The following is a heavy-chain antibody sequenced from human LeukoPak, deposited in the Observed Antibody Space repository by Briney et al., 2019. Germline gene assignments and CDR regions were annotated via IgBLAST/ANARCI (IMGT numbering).Heavy chain of an antibody. CDR3: TSGGMVSGDY. D-gene: IGHD2-8*01. Sequence: PSGTLSLTCAVSGGSISSSNWWSWVRQPPGKGLEWIGEIYHSGSTNYNPSLKSRVTISGDTSKNQFSLKLRSVTAADTAVYYCTSGGMVSGDYWGHGTLVTVSS. CDR1: GGSISSSNW. J-gene: IGHJ4*01. V-gene: IGHV4-4*02. CDR2: IYHSGST.